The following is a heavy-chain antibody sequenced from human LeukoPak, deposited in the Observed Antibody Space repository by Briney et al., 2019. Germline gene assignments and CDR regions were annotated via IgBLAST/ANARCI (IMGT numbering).Heavy chain of an antibody. CDR1: GFTFSNYG. V-gene: IGHV3-30*02. J-gene: IGHJ6*04. Sequence: PGGSLRLSCAGSGFTFSNYGIHWVRRAPGKGLEWVAFIRYGGINKYYADSVKGRFTISRDNSKNTLYLQMNSLRAEDTAVYYCARGGSSFAPQDVWGKGTTVTVSS. D-gene: IGHD6-6*01. CDR2: IRYGGINK. CDR3: ARGGSSFAPQDV.